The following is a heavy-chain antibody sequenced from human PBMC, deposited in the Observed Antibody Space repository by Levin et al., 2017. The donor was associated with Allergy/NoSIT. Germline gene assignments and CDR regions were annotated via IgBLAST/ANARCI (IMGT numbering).Heavy chain of an antibody. CDR1: GFTFSSYG. CDR2: IWYDGSNK. D-gene: IGHD2-2*01. CDR3: ARDQVVPAAMEGHYYYYYMDG. J-gene: IGHJ6*03. V-gene: IGHV3-33*01. Sequence: GGSLRLSCAASGFTFSSYGMHWVRQAPGKGLEWVAVIWYDGSNKYYADSVKGRFTISRDNSKNTLYLQMNSLRAEDTAVYYCARDQVVPAAMEGHYYYYYMDGWGKGTTVTVSS.